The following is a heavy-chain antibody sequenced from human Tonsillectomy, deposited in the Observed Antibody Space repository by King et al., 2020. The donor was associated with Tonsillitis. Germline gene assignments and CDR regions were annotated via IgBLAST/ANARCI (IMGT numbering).Heavy chain of an antibody. Sequence: QLQESGPGLVKPSETLSLTCTVSGGSISTYYWSWIRQPPGKGLEWIGFVHFSGSTNYNPSLKSRVTISVDTSKTQFSLKLSSVTAADTAVYYCAGVTTIYWYFDLWVRGTLVTVSS. CDR1: GGSISTYY. CDR2: VHFSGST. CDR3: AGVTTIYWYFDL. J-gene: IGHJ2*01. D-gene: IGHD5-12*01. V-gene: IGHV4-59*08.